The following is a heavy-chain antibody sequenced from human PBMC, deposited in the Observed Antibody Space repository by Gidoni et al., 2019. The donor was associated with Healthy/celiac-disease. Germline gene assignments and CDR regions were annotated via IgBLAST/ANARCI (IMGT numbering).Heavy chain of an antibody. CDR3: TRTSGSDYFYAFDL. J-gene: IGHJ3*01. V-gene: IGHV3-74*01. Sequence: EVQLVESGGGLVQPGGSLRLSCAASGIRFSNYWMQWVRQVPGQRPVWVSRISRDGSTTEFAASVRGRFSVFRDDAKNILYLQMNSLRDDDTAVYYCTRTSGSDYFYAFDLWGQGTLVIVSS. CDR1: GIRFSNYW. D-gene: IGHD5-12*01. CDR2: ISRDGSTT.